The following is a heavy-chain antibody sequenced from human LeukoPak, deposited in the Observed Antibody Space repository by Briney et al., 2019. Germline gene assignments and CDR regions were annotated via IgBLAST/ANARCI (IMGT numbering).Heavy chain of an antibody. Sequence: PSETLSLTCTVSGGSISSSSYYWGWIRQPPGQGLEWLGSIYYSGDTYYNPSLRSRVTVSVDTSRNQFSLKLSSVTAADTAVYYCARRMNYYDSSGSGTWFDPWGQGTLVTVSS. CDR2: IYYSGDT. CDR3: ARRMNYYDSSGSGTWFDP. D-gene: IGHD3-22*01. CDR1: GGSISSSSYY. J-gene: IGHJ5*02. V-gene: IGHV4-39*01.